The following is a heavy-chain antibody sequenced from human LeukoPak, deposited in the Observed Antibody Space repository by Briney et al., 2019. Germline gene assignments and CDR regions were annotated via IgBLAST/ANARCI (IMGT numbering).Heavy chain of an antibody. CDR3: ARDRGYCSSTSCFDAFDI. CDR2: ISAYNGNT. CDR1: GYTFTGYY. Sequence: ASVKVSCKASGYTFTGYYMHWVRQAPGQGLEWMGWISAYNGNTNYAQKLQGRVTMTTDTSTSTAYMELRSLRSDDTAVYYCARDRGYCSSTSCFDAFDIWGQGTMVTVSS. J-gene: IGHJ3*02. D-gene: IGHD2-2*01. V-gene: IGHV1-18*04.